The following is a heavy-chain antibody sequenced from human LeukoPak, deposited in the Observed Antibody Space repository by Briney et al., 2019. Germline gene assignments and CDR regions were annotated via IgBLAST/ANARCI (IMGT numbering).Heavy chain of an antibody. Sequence: PGGSLRLSCAASGFTVSSNYMSWVRQAPGKGLEWVSVIYSGGSTYYADSVKGRFTISRDNSKSTLYLQMNSLRAEDTAVYYCARDYYYDSSGYYYRHAFDIWGQGTMVTVSS. CDR2: IYSGGST. D-gene: IGHD3-22*01. CDR3: ARDYYYDSSGYYYRHAFDI. V-gene: IGHV3-53*01. CDR1: GFTVSSNY. J-gene: IGHJ3*02.